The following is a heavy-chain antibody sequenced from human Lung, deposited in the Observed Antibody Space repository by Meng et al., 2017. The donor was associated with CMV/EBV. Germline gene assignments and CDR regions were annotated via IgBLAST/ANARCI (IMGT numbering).Heavy chain of an antibody. CDR1: GFTVSGNY. J-gene: IGHJ6*02. V-gene: IGHV3-53*01. Sequence: GEXXKISCAASGFTVSGNYMNWVRQAPGKGLEWVSVIYSGGSTYYADSAKGRFTISRDNSKNTLYLQMNSLRAEDTAVYYCARDSYGMDVWGQGPTVTVSS. CDR3: ARDSYGMDV. CDR2: IYSGGST.